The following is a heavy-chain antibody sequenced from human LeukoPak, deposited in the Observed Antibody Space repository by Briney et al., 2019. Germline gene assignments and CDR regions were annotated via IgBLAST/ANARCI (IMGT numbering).Heavy chain of an antibody. CDR2: ISGSGGST. Sequence: GGSLRLSCAASGFTFSSYGMSWVRQAPGKGLEWVSAISGSGGSTYYADSVKGRFTISRDNSKNTLYLQMNSLRAEDTAVYYCASAVAGMAYMLVWGKRPADTISS. J-gene: IGHJ6*04. CDR1: GFTFSSYG. D-gene: IGHD6-19*01. CDR3: ASAVAGMAYMLV. V-gene: IGHV3-23*01.